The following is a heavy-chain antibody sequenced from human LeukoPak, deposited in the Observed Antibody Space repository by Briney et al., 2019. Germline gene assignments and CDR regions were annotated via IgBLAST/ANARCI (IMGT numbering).Heavy chain of an antibody. Sequence: RGESLKISCEASGYRFTSYWISWVRQMPGKGLEWMGIIYPDDSDTRYSPSFQGQVTISADKSVRTAYLQWSSLKASDTAMYYCARPNITSYYDSRGYDAFDVWGQGTMVTVSS. CDR3: ARPNITSYYDSRGYDAFDV. CDR1: GYRFTSYW. J-gene: IGHJ3*01. V-gene: IGHV5-51*01. CDR2: IYPDDSDT. D-gene: IGHD3-22*01.